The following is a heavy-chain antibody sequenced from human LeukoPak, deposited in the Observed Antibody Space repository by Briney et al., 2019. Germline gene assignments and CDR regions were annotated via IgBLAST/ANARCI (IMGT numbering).Heavy chain of an antibody. D-gene: IGHD2/OR15-2a*01. V-gene: IGHV4-39*01. CDR1: GGSISSYY. CDR3: ARLQSDPYYNFQY. Sequence: PSETLSLTCTVSGGSISSYYWGWIRQPPGKGLEWIGSIYYSGSTYYNPSLKSRVTISVDTSKNQFSLKLSSVTAADTAVYYCARLQSDPYYNFQYWGQGTLVTVSS. J-gene: IGHJ1*01. CDR2: IYYSGST.